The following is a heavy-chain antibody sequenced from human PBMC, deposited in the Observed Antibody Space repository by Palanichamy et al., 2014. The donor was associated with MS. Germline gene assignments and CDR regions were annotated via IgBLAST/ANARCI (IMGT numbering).Heavy chain of an antibody. CDR3: ARGDTGGGSVDTAMVTNPRLVWYFDL. Sequence: VQLQESGPGPVEAFRRPCPSPALSLVAPSVVTTGAGSGSPRKGLEWIGYIYYSGSTNYNPSLKSRVTISVDTSKNQFSLKLSSVTAADTAVYYCARGDTGGGSVDTAMVTNPRLVWYFDLWGRGTLVTVSS. V-gene: IGHV4-59*01. CDR2: IYYSGST. CDR1: VAPSVVTT. D-gene: IGHD5-18*01. J-gene: IGHJ2*01.